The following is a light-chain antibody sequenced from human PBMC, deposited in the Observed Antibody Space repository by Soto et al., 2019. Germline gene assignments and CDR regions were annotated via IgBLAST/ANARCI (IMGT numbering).Light chain of an antibody. CDR1: QSVSSY. V-gene: IGKV3-11*01. J-gene: IGKJ3*01. CDR2: DAS. CDR3: QQRSDWPIT. Sequence: EIVLTQSPATLSLSPGERATLSCRASQSVSSYLAWYRQKPGQAPRLLIYDASNRATGIPARFSGSGSGTDFTLTISSLEPEDIAVYYCQQRSDWPITFGPGTKVDIK.